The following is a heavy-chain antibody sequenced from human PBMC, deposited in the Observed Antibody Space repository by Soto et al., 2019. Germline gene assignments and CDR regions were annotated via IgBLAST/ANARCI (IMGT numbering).Heavy chain of an antibody. V-gene: IGHV5-51*01. CDR3: ARHGVYCTYGVNPKGDRCDDGGIDP. Sequence: PWESMKISCKGFGYSLISYWIGWVRQTPGKGLEWMGIIYPGDSDTRYSPSFQGQVTISADKSISTAYLQWSSLKASDTAMYYCARHGVYCTYGVNPKGDRCDDGGIDPWGQGTLVTVPS. CDR2: IYPGDSDT. CDR1: GYSLISYW. D-gene: IGHD2-8*01. J-gene: IGHJ5*02.